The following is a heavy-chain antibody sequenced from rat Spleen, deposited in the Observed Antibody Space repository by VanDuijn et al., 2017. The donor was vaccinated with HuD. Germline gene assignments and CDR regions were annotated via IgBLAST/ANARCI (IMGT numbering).Heavy chain of an antibody. D-gene: IGHD4-3*01. J-gene: IGHJ1*01. Sequence: EVQLVESGGGLVQPGRSLKLSCAASGFPFGDYYMAWVRQAPTKGLEWVTSISPSGFTYYRDSVKGRFTVSRENTERTLYLLVDSLRSEDTATYYCVRQDTSGYSNWFAYWGPGTMVTVSS. CDR1: GFPFGDYY. V-gene: IGHV5-25*01. CDR2: ISPSGFT. CDR3: VRQDTSGYSNWFAY.